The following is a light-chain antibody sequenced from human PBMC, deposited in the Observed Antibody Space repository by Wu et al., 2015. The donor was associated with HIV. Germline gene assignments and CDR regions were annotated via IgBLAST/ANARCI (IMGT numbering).Light chain of an antibody. CDR2: SAS. V-gene: IGKV3-15*01. CDR1: QSVSTN. Sequence: IVMTQSPATLSVSPGESATLSCRASQSVSTNLAWYQHKPGQAPRLLIYSASTRATDIPARFSGSGSATDFTLTISRLEPEDFAVYYCQQYGNSPRTFGQGTKVEIK. CDR3: QQYGNSPRT. J-gene: IGKJ1*01.